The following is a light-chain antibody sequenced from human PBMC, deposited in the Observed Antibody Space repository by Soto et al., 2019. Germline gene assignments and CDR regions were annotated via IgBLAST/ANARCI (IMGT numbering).Light chain of an antibody. CDR1: QSVSSSY. Sequence: EIVLRQSPATLSLSPGERATLSCGASQSVSSSYLAWYQQKPGLAPRLLIYGASTRATGIPVRFSGSGSGTEFTLTISSLQSEDFAVYYCQQYNDWPPITFGQGTRLEIK. J-gene: IGKJ5*01. CDR2: GAS. CDR3: QQYNDWPPIT. V-gene: IGKV3-15*01.